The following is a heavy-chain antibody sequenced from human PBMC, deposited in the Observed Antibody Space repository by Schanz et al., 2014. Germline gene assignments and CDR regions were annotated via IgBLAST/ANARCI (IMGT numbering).Heavy chain of an antibody. D-gene: IGHD3-10*01. Sequence: EVQLLESGGGLVQPGGSLRLSCAASGFTFSSYAMSWVRQAPGKGLEWVSAISGSGGSTYHADSVKGRFTISRDNAKNSLYLQMNSLRAEDTAVYHCVSSGSYSSYAFWGQGTLVTVSS. V-gene: IGHV3-23*01. CDR1: GFTFSSYA. J-gene: IGHJ4*02. CDR2: ISGSGGST. CDR3: VSSGSYSSYAF.